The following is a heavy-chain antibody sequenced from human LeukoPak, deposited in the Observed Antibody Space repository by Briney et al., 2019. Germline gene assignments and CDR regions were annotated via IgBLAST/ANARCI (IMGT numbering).Heavy chain of an antibody. D-gene: IGHD2-8*01. CDR3: ARRSCGNGVCYFDY. CDR2: ISAYNSNT. CDR1: GYTFTSYG. Sequence: GASVKVSCKASGYTFTSYGIIWVRQAPGQGLEWMGWISAYNSNTNYAQKFQGRVTMTTDTSTNTAYMDLRSLRSDDTAVYYCARRSCGNGVCYFDYWGQGTLVAVSS. V-gene: IGHV1-18*01. J-gene: IGHJ4*02.